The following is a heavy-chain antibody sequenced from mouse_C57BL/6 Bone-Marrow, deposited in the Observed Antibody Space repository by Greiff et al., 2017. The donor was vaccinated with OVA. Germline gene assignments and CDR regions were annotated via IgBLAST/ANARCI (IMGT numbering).Heavy chain of an antibody. V-gene: IGHV1-26*01. CDR3: ARWRYVGRYWYFDV. CDR1: GYTFTDYY. J-gene: IGHJ1*03. D-gene: IGHD2-14*01. Sequence: EVQLQQSGPELVKPGASVKISCKASGYTFTDYYMDWVKQSHGKSLEWIGDIIPNNGGTSYNQKFKGKATLTVDKSSSTAYMELRSLTSEDSAVYYCARWRYVGRYWYFDVWGTGTTVTVSS. CDR2: IIPNNGGT.